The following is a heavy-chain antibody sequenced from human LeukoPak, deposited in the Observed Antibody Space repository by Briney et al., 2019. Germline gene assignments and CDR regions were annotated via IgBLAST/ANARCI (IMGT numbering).Heavy chain of an antibody. CDR3: AKDGQIYCGGDCYSDY. J-gene: IGHJ4*02. CDR1: GFTFSSYG. CDR2: ICYDGSNK. V-gene: IGHV3-33*06. D-gene: IGHD2-21*02. Sequence: GGSLRLSCAASGFTFSSYGMHWVRQAPGKGLEWVAVICYDGSNKYYADSVKGRFTISRDNSKNTLYLQMNSLRAEDTAVYYCAKDGQIYCGGDCYSDYWGQGTLVTVSS.